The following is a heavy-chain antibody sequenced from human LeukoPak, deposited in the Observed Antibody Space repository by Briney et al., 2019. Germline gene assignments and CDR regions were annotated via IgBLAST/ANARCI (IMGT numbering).Heavy chain of an antibody. CDR3: AKVREGSGTYYNVD. CDR1: GFTFSSYA. J-gene: IGHJ4*02. V-gene: IGHV3-23*01. D-gene: IGHD3-10*01. Sequence: QPGGSLRLSCAASGFTFSSYAMTWVRQAPGKGLEWVSAISGSGGSTYYAGSVRGRFTISRDNSKNTLYLQMNSLRAEDTAVYFCAKVREGSGTYYNVDWGLGTLVTVSS. CDR2: ISGSGGST.